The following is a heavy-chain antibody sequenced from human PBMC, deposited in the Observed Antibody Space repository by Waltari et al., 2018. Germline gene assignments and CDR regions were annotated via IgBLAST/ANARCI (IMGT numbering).Heavy chain of an antibody. D-gene: IGHD2-8*01. CDR2: FYYSGST. Sequence: QLQLQESGPGLVKPSETLSLTCTVSGGSISSSSYYWGWIRQPPGKGLGWIGSFYYSGSTYYNPSLKSRVTISVDTSRNQFSLKLSSVTAADTAVYYCARHPAMTIMLWYFDLWGRGTLVTVSS. V-gene: IGHV4-39*01. CDR1: GGSISSSSYY. J-gene: IGHJ2*01. CDR3: ARHPAMTIMLWYFDL.